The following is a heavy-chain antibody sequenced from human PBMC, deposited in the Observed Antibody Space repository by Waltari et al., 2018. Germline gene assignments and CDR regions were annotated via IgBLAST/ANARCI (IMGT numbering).Heavy chain of an antibody. J-gene: IGHJ3*01. CDR2: MNHRRSE. D-gene: IGHD3-3*02. V-gene: IGHV4-34*01. CDR1: GESFSDHF. CDR3: ARAPSFHYGIFSVPLTLDY. Sequence: QVQLNQWGAGVLKPSEPLSLTFAVYGESFSDHFWTWIRQPPGKGLEWIGHMNHRRSENYNPSLRNRVSISVDTSMNQFSLMMTSLTAADTGVYYCARAPSFHYGIFSVPLTLDYWSQGTMVIVSS.